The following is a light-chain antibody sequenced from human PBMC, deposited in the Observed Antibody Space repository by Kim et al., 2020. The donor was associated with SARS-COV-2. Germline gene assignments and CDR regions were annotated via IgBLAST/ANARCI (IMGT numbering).Light chain of an antibody. CDR3: QQYYSTPNG. CDR2: WAS. Sequence: DNVMTQSPDSLAVSLGERATLNCKSSQSVFYSSNNKNYLAWYQQKPRQPPKLLIYWASTRDSGVPDRFTGSGSGTDFTLTISSLQAEDVAVYYCQQYYSTPNGFGQGTKLEIK. J-gene: IGKJ2*03. V-gene: IGKV4-1*01. CDR1: QSVFYSSNNKNY.